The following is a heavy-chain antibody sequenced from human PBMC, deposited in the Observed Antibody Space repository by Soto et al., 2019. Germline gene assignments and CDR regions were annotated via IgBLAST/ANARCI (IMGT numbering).Heavy chain of an antibody. D-gene: IGHD3-16*01. Sequence: ASVKVSCKASGYNFSGYYMHWVRQAPGQGLEWMGWINPNSGDTDYAQKFQGWVTMTRDTSISTAYMELSRVTSDDTAVYYCTRGSRIISGDAFLDPWGQGTLVTVSS. V-gene: IGHV1-2*04. CDR1: GYNFSGYY. CDR2: INPNSGDT. J-gene: IGHJ5*02. CDR3: TRGSRIISGDAFLDP.